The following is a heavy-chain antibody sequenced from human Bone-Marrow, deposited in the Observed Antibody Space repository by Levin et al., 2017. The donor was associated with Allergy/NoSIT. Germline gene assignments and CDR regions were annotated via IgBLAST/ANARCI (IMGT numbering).Heavy chain of an antibody. Sequence: PGASVKVSCKASGGIFNSYVIAWVRQSPGEGLEWMGGIAPMFGKVDYAQKFQGRVTIIADESTSTAYMELRGLRFQDTAVYYCARDRGISVTIGGFDPWGQGTLVTV. V-gene: IGHV1-69*13. CDR1: GGIFNSYV. CDR3: ARDRGISVTIGGFDP. CDR2: IAPMFGKV. D-gene: IGHD4-17*01. J-gene: IGHJ5*02.